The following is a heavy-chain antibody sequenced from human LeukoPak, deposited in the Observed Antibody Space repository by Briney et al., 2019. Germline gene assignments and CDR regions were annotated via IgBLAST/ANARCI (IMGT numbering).Heavy chain of an antibody. D-gene: IGHD2-8*01. CDR1: GYTFTSYD. V-gene: IGHV1-8*01. CDR2: MNPNSGNT. Sequence: ASVKVSCKASGYTFTSYDINWVRQATGQGLEWMGWMNPNSGNTGYAQKFQGRVTMTRNTSISTAYMELSSLRSDDTALYYCAVRFVWHGFDVWGQGTTVTVSS. J-gene: IGHJ6*02. CDR3: AVRFVWHGFDV.